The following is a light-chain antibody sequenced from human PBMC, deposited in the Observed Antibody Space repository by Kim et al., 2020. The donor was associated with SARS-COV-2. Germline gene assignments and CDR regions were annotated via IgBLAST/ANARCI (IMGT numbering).Light chain of an antibody. CDR2: VAS. J-gene: IGKJ5*01. Sequence: EIVMTQSPATLSVSPGERVTLSCRASQSISSNLAWYQQKPGQAPRLLISVASTRATNIPSRFSGSGSGREFTLTITTLQSEDFAIYYCQQYSDWRPSTCGQGTRLEIK. CDR3: QQYSDWRPST. V-gene: IGKV3-15*01. CDR1: QSISSN.